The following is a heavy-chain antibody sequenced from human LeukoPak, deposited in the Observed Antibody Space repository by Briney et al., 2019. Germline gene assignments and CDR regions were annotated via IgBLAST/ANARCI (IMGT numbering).Heavy chain of an antibody. Sequence: PSETLSLTCTVSGGSISSYYWSWIRQPPGKGLEWIGYIYYSGSTNYNPSLKSRVTISVDTSKNQFSLKLSSVTAADTAVYYCARYGVLRYFDWLVGAYFDYWGQGTLVTVSS. D-gene: IGHD3-9*01. CDR2: IYYSGST. J-gene: IGHJ4*02. V-gene: IGHV4-59*01. CDR1: GGSISSYY. CDR3: ARYGVLRYFDWLVGAYFDY.